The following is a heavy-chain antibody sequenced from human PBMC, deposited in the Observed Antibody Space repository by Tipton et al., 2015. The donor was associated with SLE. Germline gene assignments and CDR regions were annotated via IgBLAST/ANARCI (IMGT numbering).Heavy chain of an antibody. CDR2: ISYDGSNK. J-gene: IGHJ1*01. D-gene: IGHD4-17*01. CDR3: ARGGHGDYEYFQQ. V-gene: IGHV3-30*14. CDR1: GFTFSSYA. Sequence: SLRLSCAASGFTFSSYAMHWVRQAPGKGLEWVAVISYDGSNKYYADSVKGRFTISRDNSKNTLHLQMSSLRPEDTAVYYCARGGHGDYEYFQQWGQGTLVTVSS.